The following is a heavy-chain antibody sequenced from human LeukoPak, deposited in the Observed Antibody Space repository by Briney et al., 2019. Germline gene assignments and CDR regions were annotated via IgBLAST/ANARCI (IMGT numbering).Heavy chain of an antibody. CDR1: GFTFNTYS. J-gene: IGHJ4*02. CDR2: IDSSGGYM. Sequence: AGSLRLSCEASGFTFNTYSMNWARQAPEKGLEWVSSIDSSGGYMFYADSVKGRFIITRDNAKDSLYLQMNSLRVEDTAVYYCLRGDRRDYWGQGTLVTVSS. CDR3: LRGDRRDY. V-gene: IGHV3-21*06.